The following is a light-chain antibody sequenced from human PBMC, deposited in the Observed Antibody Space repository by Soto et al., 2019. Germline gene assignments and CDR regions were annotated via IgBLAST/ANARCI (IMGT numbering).Light chain of an antibody. J-gene: IGKJ4*01. CDR2: DAS. CDR3: QQYNTWPPLT. CDR1: QSVSRN. V-gene: IGKV3-15*01. Sequence: EIVMTQSPATLSVSPGERATLSCRASQSVSRNLAWYQQKPGQAPRLLIYDASSSATGIPDRFTGSGSRAEFTLTITTLQYEDFAAYYCQQYNTWPPLTFGGGTKVEIK.